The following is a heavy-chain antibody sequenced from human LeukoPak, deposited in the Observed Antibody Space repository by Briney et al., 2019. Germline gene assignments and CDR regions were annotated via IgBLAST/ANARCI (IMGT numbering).Heavy chain of an antibody. CDR1: GGSFSGYY. J-gene: IGHJ3*02. V-gene: IGHV4-34*01. D-gene: IGHD3-10*01. CDR2: INHSGST. CDR3: ARGPPKRAYYGSRGDAFDI. Sequence: SETLSLTCAVYGGSFSGYYWSWIRQPPGKGLEWMGEINHSGSTNYNPSLMSRVTISVDTSKNQFTLKLSSVTAADTAVYYCARGPPKRAYYGSRGDAFDIWGQGTMVTVSS.